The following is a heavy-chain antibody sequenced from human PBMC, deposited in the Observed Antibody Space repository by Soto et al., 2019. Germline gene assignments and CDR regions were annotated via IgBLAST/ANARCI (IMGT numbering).Heavy chain of an antibody. CDR2: INSDGSST. Sequence: GGSLRLSCAASGFTFSSYWMHWVRQAPGKGLVWVSRINSDGSSTSYADSVKGRFTISRDNAKNTLYLQMNSLRAEDTAVYYWARHPERIAEIGWFDPWGQGTLVTVSS. J-gene: IGHJ5*02. CDR3: ARHPERIAEIGWFDP. D-gene: IGHD6-13*01. V-gene: IGHV3-74*01. CDR1: GFTFSSYW.